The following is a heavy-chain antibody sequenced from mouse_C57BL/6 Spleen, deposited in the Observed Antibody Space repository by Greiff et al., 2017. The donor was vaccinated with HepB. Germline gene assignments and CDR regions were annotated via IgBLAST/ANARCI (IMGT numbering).Heavy chain of an antibody. J-gene: IGHJ4*01. CDR1: GYSFTSYY. Sequence: QVQLKESGPELVKPGASVKISCKASGYSFTSYYIHWVKQRPGQGLEWIGWIYPGSGNTKYNEKFKGKATLTADTSSINAYMQHSSLTSEDSAVYYCAIYYDYGMDYWGQGTSVTVSS. D-gene: IGHD2-4*01. V-gene: IGHV1-66*01. CDR3: AIYYDYGMDY. CDR2: IYPGSGNT.